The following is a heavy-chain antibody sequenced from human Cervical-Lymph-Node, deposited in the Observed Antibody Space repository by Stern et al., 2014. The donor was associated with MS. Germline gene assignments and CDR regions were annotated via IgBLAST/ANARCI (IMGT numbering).Heavy chain of an antibody. CDR1: GFTFSPYG. J-gene: IGHJ6*02. D-gene: IGHD2-2*01. Sequence: QVQLVESGGGVVQPGRSLRLSCAASGFTFSPYGMHWVRRAPGKGLEWVAIIWSDGNNRYYADSVKGRFTVSRDNSKNTVSLQMNSLRAEDTAVYYCARGTGTSCYGCQYGLDIWGQGTTVTVAS. CDR3: ARGTGTSCYGCQYGLDI. V-gene: IGHV3-33*01. CDR2: IWSDGNNR.